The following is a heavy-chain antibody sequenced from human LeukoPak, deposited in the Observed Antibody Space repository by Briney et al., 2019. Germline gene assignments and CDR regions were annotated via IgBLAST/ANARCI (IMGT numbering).Heavy chain of an antibody. J-gene: IGHJ4*02. CDR1: GGSISSGGYY. V-gene: IGHV4-31*03. Sequence: SETLSLTCTVSGGSISSGGYYWSWIRQHPGKGLEWIGYIYYSGSTYYNPSLKSRVTISVDTSKNQFSLKLSSVTAADTAVYYCARGFFLYEAAAHFDYWGQGTLVTVSS. CDR3: ARGFFLYEAAAHFDY. D-gene: IGHD6-13*01. CDR2: IYYSGST.